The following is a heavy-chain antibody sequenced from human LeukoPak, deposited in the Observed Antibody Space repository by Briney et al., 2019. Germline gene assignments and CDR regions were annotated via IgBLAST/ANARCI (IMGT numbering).Heavy chain of an antibody. CDR2: ISSSSSYI. J-gene: IGHJ5*01. D-gene: IGHD1-26*01. V-gene: IGHV3-21*01. CDR3: ARAVRGATSP. CDR1: GFTFSSYS. Sequence: PGGSLRLSCAASGFTFSSYSMNWVRQAPGKGLEWVSSISSSSSYIYYADSVKGRSTISRDNAKNSLYLQMNSLRAEDTAVYYCARAVRGATSPWGQGTLVTGSS.